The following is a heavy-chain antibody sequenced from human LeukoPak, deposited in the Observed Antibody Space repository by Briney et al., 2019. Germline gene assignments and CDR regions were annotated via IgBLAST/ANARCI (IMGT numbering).Heavy chain of an antibody. V-gene: IGHV3-30*04. CDR3: ARAGSSGWCFDY. J-gene: IGHJ4*02. CDR2: ISYDGSNK. Sequence: GRSLRLSCAASGFTFSSCAMHWVRQAPGKGLEWVAVISYDGSNKYYADSVKGRFTISRDNSKNTLYLQMNSLRAEDTAVYYCARAGSSGWCFDYWGQGTLVTVSS. CDR1: GFTFSSCA. D-gene: IGHD6-19*01.